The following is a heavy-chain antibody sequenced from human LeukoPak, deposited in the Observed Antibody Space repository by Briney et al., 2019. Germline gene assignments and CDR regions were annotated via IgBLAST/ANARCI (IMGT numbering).Heavy chain of an antibody. CDR3: ARGHLTGKVKIDF. CDR2: IYSSGNT. CDR1: GGSISSYY. D-gene: IGHD3-9*01. J-gene: IGHJ4*02. Sequence: SETLSLTCTVSGGSISSYYWSWIRQPAGKGLEWIGRIYSSGNTNYNPSLKSRVTISVDTSKSQFFLKLTSVTAADTAVYYYARGHLTGKVKIDFWGQGTLVTVAS. V-gene: IGHV4-4*07.